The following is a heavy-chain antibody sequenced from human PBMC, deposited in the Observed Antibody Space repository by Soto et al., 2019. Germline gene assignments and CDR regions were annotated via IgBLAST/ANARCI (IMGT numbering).Heavy chain of an antibody. V-gene: IGHV4-31*03. CDR1: GGSISSGGYY. J-gene: IGHJ3*01. Sequence: QVQLQESGPGLVKPSQTLSLTCTVSGGSISSGGYYWSWIRQHPGKGLEWIGYIYYSGSTYYNPSLKSRVTISVDTSKNQFDLKLSSVTAADTAVYYCARVTWVVRGVKAGHSLVLWGQGTMVTVSS. D-gene: IGHD3-10*01. CDR2: IYYSGST. CDR3: ARVTWVVRGVKAGHSLVL.